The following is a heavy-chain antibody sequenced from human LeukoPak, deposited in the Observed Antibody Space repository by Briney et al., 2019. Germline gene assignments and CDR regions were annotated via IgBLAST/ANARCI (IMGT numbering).Heavy chain of an antibody. CDR3: ARHGNSYAERGGNWFDP. CDR1: GGSISSYY. D-gene: IGHD5-18*01. J-gene: IGHJ5*02. V-gene: IGHV4-59*08. CDR2: IYYSGST. Sequence: SETLSLTCTVSGGSISSYYWSWIRQPPGKGLEWIGYIYYSGSTNYNPSLKSRVTISVDTSKNQFSLKLSSVTAADTAVYYCARHGNSYAERGGNWFDPWGQGTLVTVSS.